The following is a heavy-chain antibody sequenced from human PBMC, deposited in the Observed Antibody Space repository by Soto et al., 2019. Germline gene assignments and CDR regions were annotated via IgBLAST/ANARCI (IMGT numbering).Heavy chain of an antibody. CDR2: IWYDGSKQ. Sequence: VQLGASGGGVVQPGRSLRLSCAASGFTFSDYGMHWVRQAPGKGLEWVAVIWYDGSKQYYADSVKGRFTISRDNSKKTLFLQMRSLRAEDTAVYYCVRSGYCPNGVCYFGDFDYWGQGTLVTVSS. CDR1: GFTFSDYG. D-gene: IGHD2-8*01. CDR3: VRSGYCPNGVCYFGDFDY. J-gene: IGHJ4*02. V-gene: IGHV3-33*01.